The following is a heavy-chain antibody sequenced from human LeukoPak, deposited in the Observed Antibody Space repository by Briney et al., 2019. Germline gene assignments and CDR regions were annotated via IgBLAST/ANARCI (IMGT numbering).Heavy chain of an antibody. CDR1: GYTFTSYG. CDR3: ARDLFRIAVAGTSAFDI. CDR2: ISAYNGNT. J-gene: IGHJ3*02. V-gene: IGHV1-18*01. D-gene: IGHD6-19*01. Sequence: ASVKVSCKASGYTFTSYGISWVRQAPGQGLEWMGWISAYNGNTNYAQKLQGRVTMTTDTSTSTAYMELRSLRSDDTAVYYCARDLFRIAVAGTSAFDIWGQGQWSPSLQ.